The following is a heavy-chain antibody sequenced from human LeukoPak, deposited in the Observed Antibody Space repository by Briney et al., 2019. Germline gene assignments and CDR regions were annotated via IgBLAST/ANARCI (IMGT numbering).Heavy chain of an antibody. Sequence: ASVKVSCKASGYTFTGYYMHWVRQAPGQGLEWMGWINPNSGGTNYAQKFQGRVTMTRDTPISTAYMELSRLRSDDTAVYYCARVTNYYDSSGYFHWGQGTLVTVSS. J-gene: IGHJ4*02. V-gene: IGHV1-2*02. CDR3: ARVTNYYDSSGYFH. CDR1: GYTFTGYY. CDR2: INPNSGGT. D-gene: IGHD3-22*01.